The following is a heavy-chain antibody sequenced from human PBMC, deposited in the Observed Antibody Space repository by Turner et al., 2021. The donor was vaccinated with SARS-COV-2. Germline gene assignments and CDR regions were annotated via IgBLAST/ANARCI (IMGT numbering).Heavy chain of an antibody. CDR1: GFTFSSYS. V-gene: IGHV3-21*01. Sequence: EVQLVESGGGLVQPGGSLRLSCAASGFTFSSYSMNWVRQAPGKGLEWVSSISSRISYIYYADSVKGRFTISRDNAKNSLYLQMNSLRAEDTAVYYCARDFDDFWSGYYGRAFDIWGQGTMVTVSS. CDR3: ARDFDDFWSGYYGRAFDI. CDR2: ISSRISYI. D-gene: IGHD3-3*01. J-gene: IGHJ3*02.